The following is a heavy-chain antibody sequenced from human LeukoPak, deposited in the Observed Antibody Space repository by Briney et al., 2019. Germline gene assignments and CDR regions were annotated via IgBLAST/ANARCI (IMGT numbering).Heavy chain of an antibody. CDR3: ARCKGHSSCWLSL. D-gene: IGHD6-19*01. CDR2: IYSGGST. V-gene: IGHV3-53*01. Sequence: GGSLRLSCAASGFTVSSNYMSWVRQAPGKGLEWVSVIYSGGSTYYADSVKGRFTISRDNSKNTLYLQMNSLRAEDTAVYYCARCKGHSSCWLSLWGQGTLVTVSS. CDR1: GFTVSSNY. J-gene: IGHJ4*02.